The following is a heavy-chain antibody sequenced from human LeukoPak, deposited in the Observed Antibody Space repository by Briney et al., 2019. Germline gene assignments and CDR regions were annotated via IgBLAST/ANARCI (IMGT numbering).Heavy chain of an antibody. J-gene: IGHJ6*03. CDR3: ARETKDIYSPSWGLYDTYYYIDA. CDR1: PGSMDSGLYY. V-gene: IGHV4-61*02. D-gene: IGHD5/OR15-5a*01. CDR2: ISNSGGT. Sequence: PSQTLSLTCAVSPGSMDSGLYYWTWIRQPAGEGLEWSGRISNSGGTAYNPSLRSRVTITLDTSNNHLSLKVTSVTAADTAVYYCARETKDIYSPSWGLYDTYYYIDAWGKGTTVTVSS.